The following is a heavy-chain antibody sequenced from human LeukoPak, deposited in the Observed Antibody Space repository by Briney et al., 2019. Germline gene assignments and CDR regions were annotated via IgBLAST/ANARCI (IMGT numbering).Heavy chain of an antibody. Sequence: PGGSQRLSCAASGFTFTSYGMHWVRQAPGKGLEWVAVISYDGSNKYSADSVKGRFTISRDNSKNTVYLQMNSLRAEDTAVYYCARGGLYCSGGSCSNWFDPWGQGTLVTVSS. J-gene: IGHJ5*02. V-gene: IGHV3-30*03. CDR3: ARGGLYCSGGSCSNWFDP. CDR2: ISYDGSNK. D-gene: IGHD2-15*01. CDR1: GFTFTSYG.